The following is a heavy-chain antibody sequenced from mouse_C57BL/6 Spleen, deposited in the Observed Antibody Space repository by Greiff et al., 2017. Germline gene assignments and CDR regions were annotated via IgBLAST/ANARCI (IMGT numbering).Heavy chain of an antibody. D-gene: IGHD2-5*01. Sequence: QVQLQQPGAELVKPGASVKMSCKASGYTFTSYWIPWVKQRPGQGLEWIGDIYPGSGSTNYNEKFKSKATLTVDTSSSTAYMQLSSLPSEDSAVYYSARYSNYDIDSAMDYWGQGTSVTVSS. J-gene: IGHJ4*01. V-gene: IGHV1-55*01. CDR1: GYTFTSYW. CDR2: IYPGSGST. CDR3: ARYSNYDIDSAMDY.